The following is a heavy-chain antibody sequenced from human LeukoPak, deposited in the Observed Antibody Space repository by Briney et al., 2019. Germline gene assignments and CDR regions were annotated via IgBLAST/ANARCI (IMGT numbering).Heavy chain of an antibody. CDR1: GFTFSSHA. D-gene: IGHD5-12*01. V-gene: IGHV3-23*01. Sequence: GGSLRPSCAASGFTFSSHAMSWVRQAPGKGLEWVSGIHDSGGITYYADSVKGRFIISRDNSKNTLYLQMNSLRAEDTAVYYCARDGRGYSGYAWGQGTLVTVSS. J-gene: IGHJ4*02. CDR3: ARDGRGYSGYA. CDR2: IHDSGGIT.